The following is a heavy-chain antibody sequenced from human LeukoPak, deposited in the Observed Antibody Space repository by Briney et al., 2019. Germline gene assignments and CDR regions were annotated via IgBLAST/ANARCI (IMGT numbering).Heavy chain of an antibody. D-gene: IGHD4-17*01. J-gene: IGHJ4*02. CDR3: ARHLDYGLDY. CDR2: INSDGSGT. V-gene: IGHV3-74*01. CDR1: GFTFSSYW. Sequence: GGSLRLSCAASGFTFSSYWMHWVRQAPGKGLVWVSHINSDGSGTSYADSVKGRFTVSRDNAKNTLYLQMSSLRGEDTALYYCARHLDYGLDYWGQGTLVTVSS.